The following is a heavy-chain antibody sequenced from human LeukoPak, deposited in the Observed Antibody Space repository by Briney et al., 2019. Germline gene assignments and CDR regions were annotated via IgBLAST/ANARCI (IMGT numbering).Heavy chain of an antibody. CDR2: MRQDGSEK. V-gene: IGHV3-7*01. CDR1: GFTFSTYW. Sequence: GGSLRLSCEATGFTFSTYWMSWVRQTPGKGLEWVANMRQDGSEKYYLGSLNGRFTISRDNAKNSLYLQMNSLRAEDTAVYYCARTHFVDYYYGMDVWGQGTTVTVSS. CDR3: ARTHFVDYYYGMDV. D-gene: IGHD2/OR15-2a*01. J-gene: IGHJ6*02.